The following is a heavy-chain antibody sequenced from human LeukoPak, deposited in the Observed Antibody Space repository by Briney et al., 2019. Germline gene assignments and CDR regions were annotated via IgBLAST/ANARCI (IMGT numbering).Heavy chain of an antibody. D-gene: IGHD6-19*01. Sequence: GASVKVSCKASGGTFSSYAISWVRQAPGQGLEWMGGIIPIFGTANYAQKFQGRVTITADESTSTAYVELSSLRSEDTAVYYCAREVAGPFDYWGQGTLVTVSS. V-gene: IGHV1-69*01. J-gene: IGHJ4*02. CDR2: IIPIFGTA. CDR3: AREVAGPFDY. CDR1: GGTFSSYA.